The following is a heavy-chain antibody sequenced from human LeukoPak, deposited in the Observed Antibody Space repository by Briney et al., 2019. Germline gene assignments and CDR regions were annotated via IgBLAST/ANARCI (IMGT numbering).Heavy chain of an antibody. V-gene: IGHV1-69*13. CDR3: ARRVWYQEEVVRFDY. CDR2: IIPIFGTA. CDR1: GGTFISYA. Sequence: SVKVSCKASGGTFISYAISWVRQAPGQGLEWMGGIIPIFGTANYAQKFQGRVTITADESTSTAYMELSSLRSEDTAVYYCARRVWYQEEVVRFDYWGQGTLVTVSS. J-gene: IGHJ4*02. D-gene: IGHD2-15*01.